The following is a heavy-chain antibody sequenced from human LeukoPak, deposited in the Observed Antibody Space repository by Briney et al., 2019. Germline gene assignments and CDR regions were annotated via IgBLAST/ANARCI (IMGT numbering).Heavy chain of an antibody. J-gene: IGHJ4*02. CDR3: VHRSKPEYDYWSGYFDY. CDR1: GFSLSTPGVG. D-gene: IGHD3-3*01. CDR2: IYYNDDK. V-gene: IGHV2-5*01. Sequence: SGPTLVKPTQTLTLTCTFSGFSLSTPGVGVGWIRQSPGKALEWVALIYYNDDKRYSPSLKSRLTITKDTSKNQVVLTMTNMDPVDTATYYCVHRSKPEYDYWSGYFDYWGQGTLVTVSS.